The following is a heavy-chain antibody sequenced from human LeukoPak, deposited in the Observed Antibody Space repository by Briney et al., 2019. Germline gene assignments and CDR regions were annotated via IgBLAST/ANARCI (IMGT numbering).Heavy chain of an antibody. D-gene: IGHD3-3*01. CDR2: IYYSGST. CDR3: ASMYYDFWSGYYPPDY. J-gene: IGHJ4*02. V-gene: IGHV4-61*01. CDR1: GGSFRSSSYY. Sequence: SETLSLTCTVSGGSFRSSSYYWSWIRQPPGKGLEWIGYIYYSGSTNYNPSLKSRVTISVDTSKNQFSLKLSSVTAADTAVYYCASMYYDFWSGYYPPDYWGQGTLVTVSS.